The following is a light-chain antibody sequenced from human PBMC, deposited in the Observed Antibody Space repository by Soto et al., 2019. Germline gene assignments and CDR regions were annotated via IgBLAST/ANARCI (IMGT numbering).Light chain of an antibody. V-gene: IGKV3-11*01. J-gene: IGKJ4*01. CDR2: DAS. Sequence: EIVLTQSPVTLSLSPGERATLSCRASQSVGNSLAWYQQRPGQSPRPVIYDASKRATGIPARFSGSGSGTDFTLTISSLEAEDFAVYYCQQGSSWPRSFGGGTKVEIK. CDR3: QQGSSWPRS. CDR1: QSVGNS.